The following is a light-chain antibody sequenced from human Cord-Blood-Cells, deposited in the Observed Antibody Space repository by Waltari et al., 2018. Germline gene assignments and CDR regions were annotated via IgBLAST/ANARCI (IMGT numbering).Light chain of an antibody. J-gene: IGLJ1*01. CDR3: CSYAGSYV. Sequence: QSALTQPRSVSGSPGQSVTISCTGTSSDVGGYNYVSLYQQHPGKAPKLMICDVSKRPSGVPDRFSGSKSGNTASLAISGLQAEDEADYYCCSYAGSYVFGTGTKVTVL. CDR1: SSDVGGYNY. V-gene: IGLV2-11*01. CDR2: DVS.